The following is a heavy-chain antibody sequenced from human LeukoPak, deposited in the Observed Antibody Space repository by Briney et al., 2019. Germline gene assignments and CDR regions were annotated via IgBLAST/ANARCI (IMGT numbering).Heavy chain of an antibody. CDR1: GDSVSSGSSY. Sequence: SETLSLTCTVSGDSVSSGSSYWNWIRQPPGRGLEWIGYIYYSGRTSYNPSLKSRVTISTDASKNQFSLKLSSVTAADTAVYYCARDLVYAVGATTSYYYYYGMDVWGQGTTVTVSS. CDR3: ARDLVYAVGATTSYYYYYGMDV. CDR2: IYYSGRT. V-gene: IGHV4-61*01. D-gene: IGHD1-26*01. J-gene: IGHJ6*02.